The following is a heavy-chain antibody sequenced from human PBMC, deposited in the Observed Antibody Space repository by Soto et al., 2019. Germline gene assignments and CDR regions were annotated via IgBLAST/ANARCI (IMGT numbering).Heavy chain of an antibody. CDR2: ISYDGSNK. J-gene: IGHJ4*02. Sequence: QVQLVESGGGVVQPGRSLRLSCAASGFTFSSYAMHWVRQAPGKGLEWGAVISYDGSNKYYADSVKGRFTISRDNSKNTLYLQMNSLRAEDTAVYYCAREGDYCSGGSCYSGYFDYWGQGTLVTVSS. V-gene: IGHV3-30-3*01. D-gene: IGHD2-15*01. CDR3: AREGDYCSGGSCYSGYFDY. CDR1: GFTFSSYA.